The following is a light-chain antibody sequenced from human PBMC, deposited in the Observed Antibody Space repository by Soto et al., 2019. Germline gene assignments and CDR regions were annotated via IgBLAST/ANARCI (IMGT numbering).Light chain of an antibody. Sequence: EIVLTQSPGTLSLSPGERATLSCRASQSVSSSYLAWYQQKPGQAPRLLIYGASSRATGIPDRFSGSGSGTDFTLTISRLEPEHFAVYYSQQYGSSPRTFGPGNKLEIK. CDR3: QQYGSSPRT. J-gene: IGKJ1*01. CDR2: GAS. CDR1: QSVSSSY. V-gene: IGKV3-20*01.